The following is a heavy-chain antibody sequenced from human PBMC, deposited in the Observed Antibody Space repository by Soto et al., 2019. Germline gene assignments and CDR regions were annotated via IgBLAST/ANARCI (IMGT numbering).Heavy chain of an antibody. J-gene: IGHJ5*02. CDR3: AKDPRGDYDILTGYLNWFDP. CDR1: GFTFSSYA. CDR2: ISGSGGST. V-gene: IGHV3-23*01. D-gene: IGHD3-9*01. Sequence: GGSLRLSCAASGFTFSSYAMSWVRQAPGKGLEWVSAISGSGGSTYYADSVKGRFTISRDNSKNTLYLQMNSLRAEDTAVYYCAKDPRGDYDILTGYLNWFDPWGQGTLVTVSS.